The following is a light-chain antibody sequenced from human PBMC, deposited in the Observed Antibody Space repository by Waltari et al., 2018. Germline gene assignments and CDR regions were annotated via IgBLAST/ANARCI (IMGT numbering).Light chain of an antibody. CDR3: QQYNNWPPHIFT. CDR1: QSVSSN. CDR2: VAS. J-gene: IGKJ3*01. Sequence: EIVMTQSPATLSVSPGERATLSCRASQSVSSNLAWYQQKPGQAPRLLIYVASPRATGIPARFSGSGSGTEFTLTISSMQSEDFAVYYCQQYNNWPPHIFTFGPGTKVDIK. V-gene: IGKV3-15*01.